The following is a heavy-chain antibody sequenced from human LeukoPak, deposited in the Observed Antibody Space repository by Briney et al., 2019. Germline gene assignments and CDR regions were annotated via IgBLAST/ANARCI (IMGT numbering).Heavy chain of an antibody. V-gene: IGHV4-34*01. CDR3: ARGLRRYCSSTSCPYYFDY. D-gene: IGHD2-2*01. CDR1: GESFSGYY. J-gene: IGHJ4*02. Sequence: PSETLSLTCAVYGESFSGYYWSWIPQPPGKGLEWIGEINHSGSTNYNPSLKSRVTISVDTSKNQFSLKLSSVTAADTAVYYCARGLRRYCSSTSCPYYFDYWGQGTLVTVSS. CDR2: INHSGST.